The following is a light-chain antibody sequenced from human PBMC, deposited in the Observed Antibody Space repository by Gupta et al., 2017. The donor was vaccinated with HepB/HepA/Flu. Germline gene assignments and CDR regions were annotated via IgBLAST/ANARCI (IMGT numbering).Light chain of an antibody. CDR3: QSYDSSLSGWGV. Sequence: GAPGQRVTISCTGSTSTIGAGFDVHWYQQFPGSGPNLLIYGNNNRPSGVPDRFSVSKSGTSASLAITGLQTEDEAYYYCQSYDSSLSGWGVFGGGTKVTVL. J-gene: IGLJ2*01. CDR1: TSTIGAGFD. CDR2: GNN. V-gene: IGLV1-40*01.